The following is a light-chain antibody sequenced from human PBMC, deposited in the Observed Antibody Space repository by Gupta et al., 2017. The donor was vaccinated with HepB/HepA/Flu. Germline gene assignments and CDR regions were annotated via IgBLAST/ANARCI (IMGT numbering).Light chain of an antibody. CDR1: QSVRSY. Sequence: EIVLTQSPATLSLSPGERATLSCRASQSVRSYLVWYQQKPGQAPRLLIYDTSNSATGIPARFRGSGSATDFTLTISSLEPEDFAVYYCQQRSYWPLTFGGGTKVEIK. V-gene: IGKV3-11*01. CDR2: DTS. J-gene: IGKJ4*01. CDR3: QQRSYWPLT.